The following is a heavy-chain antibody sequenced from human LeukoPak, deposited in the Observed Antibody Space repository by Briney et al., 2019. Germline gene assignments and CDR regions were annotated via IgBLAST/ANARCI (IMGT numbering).Heavy chain of an antibody. CDR3: ARDVEGGSGP. J-gene: IGHJ5*02. CDR1: GFTFSSYS. CDR2: ISSSSSYL. D-gene: IGHD3-10*01. V-gene: IGHV3-21*01. Sequence: PGGSLRLSCAASGFTFSSYSMNWVRQAPGKGLEWVSSISSSSSYLYYADSVKGRFTISRDNAKNSLYLQMNSLRAEDTAVYYCARDVEGGSGPWGQGTLVTISS.